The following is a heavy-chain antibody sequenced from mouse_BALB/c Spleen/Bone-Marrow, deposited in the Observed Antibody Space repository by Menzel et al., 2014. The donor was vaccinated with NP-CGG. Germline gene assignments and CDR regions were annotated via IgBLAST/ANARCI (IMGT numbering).Heavy chain of an antibody. CDR3: ARERQLGLRFYYFDY. CDR1: GYTFTDYY. J-gene: IGHJ2*01. D-gene: IGHD3-2*01. CDR2: IYPGSGNT. V-gene: IGHV1-84*02. Sequence: QVQLQQSGPELVKPGASVKISCKASGYTFTDYYINWVKQKPGQGLEWIGWIYPGSGNTKYNEKFKGKATLTVDTSSSTAYMQLSSLTSEDTAVYFCARERQLGLRFYYFDYWGQGTTLTASS.